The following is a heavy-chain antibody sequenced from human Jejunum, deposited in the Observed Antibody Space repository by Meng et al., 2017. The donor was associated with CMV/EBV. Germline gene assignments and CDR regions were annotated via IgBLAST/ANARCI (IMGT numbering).Heavy chain of an antibody. CDR3: ARVRYSSPSEMDY. J-gene: IGHJ4*02. CDR1: VGTRSRSTYY. D-gene: IGHD6-6*01. Sequence: CVGTRSRSTYYWGWVRQPQAKGLEWIGSVSKSATHYYNPSLRGRFAMSIDTSKQQFSLNLASLTAADTAVYFCARVRYSSPSEMDYWGQGTLVTVSS. V-gene: IGHV4-39*07. CDR2: VSKSATH.